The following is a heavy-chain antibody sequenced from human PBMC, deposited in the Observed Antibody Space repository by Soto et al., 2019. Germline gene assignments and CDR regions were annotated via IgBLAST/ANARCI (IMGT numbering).Heavy chain of an antibody. J-gene: IGHJ4*02. CDR3: TRPGGVFYNDY. Sequence: GGSLRLSCAASGFTFSSYAMSWVRQAPGKGLEWVSAISGSGGSTYYADSVKGRFTISRDNSKNTLFLQMNSLKTEDTAVYYSTRPGGVFYNDYGGREPLVTVPS. V-gene: IGHV3-23*01. CDR2: ISGSGGST. D-gene: IGHD2-2*01. CDR1: GFTFSSYA.